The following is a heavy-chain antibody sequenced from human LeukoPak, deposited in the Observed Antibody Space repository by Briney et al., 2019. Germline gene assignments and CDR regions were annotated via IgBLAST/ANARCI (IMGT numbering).Heavy chain of an antibody. CDR2: IYYSGST. Sequence: PSETLSLTCTVSGVSISSYYWGWIRQPPGKGLEWIGYIYYSGSTNYNPSLKSRVTISVDTSKNQFSLKLSPVTAADTAVYYCARGDSSGYYYLDYWGQGTLVTVSS. CDR3: ARGDSSGYYYLDY. J-gene: IGHJ4*02. D-gene: IGHD3-22*01. V-gene: IGHV4-59*01. CDR1: GVSISSYY.